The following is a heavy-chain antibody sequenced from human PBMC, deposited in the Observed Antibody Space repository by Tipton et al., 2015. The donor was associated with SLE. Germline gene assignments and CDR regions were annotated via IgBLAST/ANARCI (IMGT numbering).Heavy chain of an antibody. CDR2: INHSGST. CDR1: GGSFSGYY. V-gene: IGHV4-34*01. CDR3: ARGGIVGATSLFDY. Sequence: TLSLTCAVYGGSFSGYYWSWIRQPPGKGLEWIGEINHSGSTNYNPSLKSRVTISVDTSKNQFSLKLSSVTAADTAVYYCARGGIVGATSLFDYWGQGTLVTVSS. D-gene: IGHD1-26*01. J-gene: IGHJ4*02.